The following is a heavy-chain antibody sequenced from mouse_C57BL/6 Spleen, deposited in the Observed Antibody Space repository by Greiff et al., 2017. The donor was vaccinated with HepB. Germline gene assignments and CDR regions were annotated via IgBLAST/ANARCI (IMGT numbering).Heavy chain of an antibody. D-gene: IGHD1-1*01. CDR3: ASAYYYEAY. Sequence: VQLQQSGPELVKPGASVKISCKASGYTFTDYYMNWVKQSHGKSLEWIGDIDPNNGGTSYNQKFKGKATLTVDKSSSTAYMELRSLTSEDSAVYYCASAYYYEAYWGQGTLVTVSA. J-gene: IGHJ3*01. V-gene: IGHV1-26*01. CDR2: IDPNNGGT. CDR1: GYTFTDYY.